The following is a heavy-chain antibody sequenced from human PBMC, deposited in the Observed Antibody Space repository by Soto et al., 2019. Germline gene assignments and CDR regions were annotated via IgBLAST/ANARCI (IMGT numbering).Heavy chain of an antibody. CDR2: IIPIFGTA. CDR1: GGTFSSYA. CDR3: AGNIVVVVAATRGLDYYGMDV. Sequence: QVQLVQSGAEVKKPGSSVKVSCKASGGTFSSYAISWVRQAPGQGLEWMGGIIPIFGTANYAQKFQGRVTITADESTSTAYTELSSLRSEDTAVYYCAGNIVVVVAATRGLDYYGMDVWGQGTTVTVSS. V-gene: IGHV1-69*01. D-gene: IGHD2-15*01. J-gene: IGHJ6*02.